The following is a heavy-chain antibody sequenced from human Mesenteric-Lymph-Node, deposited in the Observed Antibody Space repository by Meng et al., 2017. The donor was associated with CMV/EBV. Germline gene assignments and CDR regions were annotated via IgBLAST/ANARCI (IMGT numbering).Heavy chain of an antibody. V-gene: IGHV4-39*07. D-gene: IGHD2-2*01. J-gene: IGHJ4*02. CDR3: ARAQRISYQLLPFDY. Sequence: GGSLSMSDYYWGWIRQPPGKGLEWIGSISYIGGSYNNPSLKSRVTISVDKSKNQFSLKLSSVTAADTAVYYCARAQRISYQLLPFDYWGQGTLVTVSS. CDR1: GGSLSMSDYY. CDR2: ISYIGGS.